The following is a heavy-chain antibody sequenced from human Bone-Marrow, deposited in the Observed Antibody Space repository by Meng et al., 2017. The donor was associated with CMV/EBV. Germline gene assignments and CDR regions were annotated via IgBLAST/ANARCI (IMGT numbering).Heavy chain of an antibody. CDR3: ARDHSSREVGLLLGYYYYGMDV. V-gene: IGHV3-21*01. CDR1: GFTFSSYY. J-gene: IGHJ6*02. CDR2: ISSSSSYI. Sequence: GGSLRLSCAASGFTFSSYYMNWVRQAPGKGLEWVSSISSSSSYIYYADSVKGRFTISRDNAKNSLYLQMNSLRAEDTAVYYCARDHSSREVGLLLGYYYYGMDVWGQGTTVTVSS. D-gene: IGHD6-13*01.